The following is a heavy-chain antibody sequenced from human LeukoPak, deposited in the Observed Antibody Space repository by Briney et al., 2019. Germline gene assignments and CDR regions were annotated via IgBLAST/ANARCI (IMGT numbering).Heavy chain of an antibody. D-gene: IGHD2-8*01. J-gene: IGHJ5*02. CDR1: GYSISSGYY. CDR3: ARSVMGRAWFDP. Sequence: PSETLSLTCTVSGYSISSGYYWGWIRQPPGKGLEWIGSIYHSGSTYYNPSLKSRVTISVDTSKNQFSLKLSSVTAADTAVYYCARSVMGRAWFDPWGQGTLVTVSS. CDR2: IYHSGST. V-gene: IGHV4-38-2*02.